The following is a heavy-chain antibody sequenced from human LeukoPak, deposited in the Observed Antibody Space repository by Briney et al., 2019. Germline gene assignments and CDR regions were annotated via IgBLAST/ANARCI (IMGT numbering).Heavy chain of an antibody. D-gene: IGHD4-17*01. V-gene: IGHV4-30-4*07. CDR2: IYYSGST. CDR1: GGSISSGGYS. CDR3: ARGDYPPDNFDY. Sequence: PSETLSLTCAVSGGSISSGGYSWSWIRQPPGKGLEWIGYIYYSGSTYYNPSLKSRVTISVDTSKDQFSLKLSSVTAADTAVYYCARGDYPPDNFDYWGQGTLVTVSS. J-gene: IGHJ4*02.